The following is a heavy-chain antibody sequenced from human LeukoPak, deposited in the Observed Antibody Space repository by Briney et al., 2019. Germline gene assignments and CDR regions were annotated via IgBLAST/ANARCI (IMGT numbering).Heavy chain of an antibody. CDR2: ISYDGSNK. CDR1: GFTVSSNY. CDR3: AKDRTRNRIAVAGHLNFPVDY. Sequence: GGSLRLSCAASGFTVSSNYMSWVRQAPGKGLEWVAVISYDGSNKYYADSVKGRFTISRDNSKNTLYLQMNSLRAEDTAVYYCAKDRTRNRIAVAGHLNFPVDYWGQGTLVTVSS. D-gene: IGHD6-19*01. V-gene: IGHV3-30*18. J-gene: IGHJ4*02.